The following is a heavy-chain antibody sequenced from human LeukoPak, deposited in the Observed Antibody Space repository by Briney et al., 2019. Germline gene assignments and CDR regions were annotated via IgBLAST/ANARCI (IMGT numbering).Heavy chain of an antibody. Sequence: KTGGSLRLSCAASGFTFSRYAMNWVRQAPGKGLEWVSYISTGGDNRFYADSLKGRFTVSRDNAKNSLFLQMDNLRAEDTAVYYCAKVGPSRIVVPPAYWYFDLWGRGTLVTVSS. J-gene: IGHJ2*01. D-gene: IGHD2/OR15-2a*01. CDR3: AKVGPSRIVVPPAYWYFDL. CDR1: GFTFSRYA. CDR2: ISTGGDNR. V-gene: IGHV3-21*01.